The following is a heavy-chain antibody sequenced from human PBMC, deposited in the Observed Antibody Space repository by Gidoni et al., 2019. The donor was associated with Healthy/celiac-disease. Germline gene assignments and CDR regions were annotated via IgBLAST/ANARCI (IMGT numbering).Heavy chain of an antibody. Sequence: EVKKPGSSVKVSCKASGGTFSSYAISWVRQAPGQGLEWMGGIIPIFGTANYAQKFQGRVTITADESTSTAYMELSSLRSEDMAVYYCARDDTAMVINDAFDIWGQGTMVTVSS. D-gene: IGHD5-18*01. CDR2: IIPIFGTA. CDR1: GGTFSSYA. J-gene: IGHJ3*02. CDR3: ARDDTAMVINDAFDI. V-gene: IGHV1-69*01.